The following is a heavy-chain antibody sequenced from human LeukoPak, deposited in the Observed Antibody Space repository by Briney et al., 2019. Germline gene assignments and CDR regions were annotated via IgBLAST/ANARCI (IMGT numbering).Heavy chain of an antibody. V-gene: IGHV4-59*01. J-gene: IGHJ4*02. CDR2: IYYSGST. CDR1: GGSISSYY. Sequence: PSETLSLTCTVSGGSISSYYWSWIRQPPGKGLEWIGYIYYSGSTNYNPSLKSRVTISVDTSKNQFSLNLSSVTAADTAVYYCGRSGSTAFDYWGQGTLVTVSS. CDR3: GRSGSTAFDY. D-gene: IGHD1-26*01.